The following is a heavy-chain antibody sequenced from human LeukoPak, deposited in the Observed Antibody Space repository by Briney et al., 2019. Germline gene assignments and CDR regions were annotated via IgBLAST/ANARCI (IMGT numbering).Heavy chain of an antibody. CDR2: ISTYNGNT. CDR1: AYTFTSYG. Sequence: ASVKVSCKASAYTFTSYGISWVRQAPGQGLEWMGWISTYNGNTNYAQKFQGRVTMTTDTSTSTAYMGLRSLRSDDTAVYYCAREIYSGYDPGESAFDFWGQGTMVTISS. J-gene: IGHJ3*01. D-gene: IGHD5-12*01. CDR3: AREIYSGYDPGESAFDF. V-gene: IGHV1-18*01.